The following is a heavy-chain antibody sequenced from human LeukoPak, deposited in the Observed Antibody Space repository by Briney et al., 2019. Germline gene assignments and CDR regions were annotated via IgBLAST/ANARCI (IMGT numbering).Heavy chain of an antibody. Sequence: GASVKVSCKASGYTFTGYYMHWVRQAPGQGLEWMGWINPNSGGTNYAQKFQGRVTMTRDTSISTAYMEMSRLRSDDTAVYYCARVLGGSGEFDYWGQGTLVTVSS. CDR1: GYTFTGYY. CDR3: ARVLGGSGEFDY. CDR2: INPNSGGT. J-gene: IGHJ4*02. V-gene: IGHV1-2*02. D-gene: IGHD3-10*01.